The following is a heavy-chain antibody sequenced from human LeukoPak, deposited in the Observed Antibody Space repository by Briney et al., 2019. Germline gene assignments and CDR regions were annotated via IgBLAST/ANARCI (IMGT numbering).Heavy chain of an antibody. V-gene: IGHV4-39*01. CDR1: GFTFSSYW. J-gene: IGHJ5*02. D-gene: IGHD5-12*01. Sequence: GSLRLSCAASGFTFSSYWMIWVRQAPGKGLEWIGSIYYSGNTYYNASLKSRVTISVDTSKNQFSLKLTSVTAADTAVYYCARGYGWFDPWGQGTLVTVSS. CDR2: IYYSGNT. CDR3: ARGYGWFDP.